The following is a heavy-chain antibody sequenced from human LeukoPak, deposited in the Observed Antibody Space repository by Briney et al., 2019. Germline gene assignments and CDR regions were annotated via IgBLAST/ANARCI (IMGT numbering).Heavy chain of an antibody. CDR3: ARGRWFGELLWGFFDY. V-gene: IGHV4-34*01. CDR2: INHSGST. J-gene: IGHJ4*02. Sequence: SSETLSLTCAVYGGSFSGYYWSWIRQPPGKGLEWIGEINHSGSTNYNPSLKSRVTISVDTSKNQFSLKLSSVTAADTAVYCCARGRWFGELLWGFFDYWGQGTLVTVSS. CDR1: GGSFSGYY. D-gene: IGHD3-10*01.